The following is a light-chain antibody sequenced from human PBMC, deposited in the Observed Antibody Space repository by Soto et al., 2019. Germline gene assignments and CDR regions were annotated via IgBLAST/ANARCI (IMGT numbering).Light chain of an antibody. CDR3: HQYGSSPAT. Sequence: EIVMTQSPATLSVSPGERATLSCRAGESISNNLAWYQQKPGQAPRLLIYGASSGATGIPDRFSGSGSGTDFTLTISRLEPEDFAVYYCHQYGSSPATFGQGTKVDIK. V-gene: IGKV3-20*01. CDR2: GAS. CDR1: ESISNN. J-gene: IGKJ1*01.